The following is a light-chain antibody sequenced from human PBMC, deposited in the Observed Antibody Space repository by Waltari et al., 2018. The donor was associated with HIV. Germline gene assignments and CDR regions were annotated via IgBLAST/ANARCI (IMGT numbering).Light chain of an antibody. CDR1: ALSKHY. Sequence: SYELTQAPSVSVSPGQTAKITCSGDALSKHYVYWYQQKPGQAPLMMIFKDSERPSEIPARVSASSSGSTSILTISGVQAEDEADYYCQSGHNSDSIFGGGTKLTVL. CDR2: KDS. V-gene: IGLV3-25*03. CDR3: QSGHNSDSI. J-gene: IGLJ2*01.